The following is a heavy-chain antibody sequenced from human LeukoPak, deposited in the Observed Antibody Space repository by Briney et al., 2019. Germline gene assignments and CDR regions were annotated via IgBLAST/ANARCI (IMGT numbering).Heavy chain of an antibody. CDR1: GLSFSNDW. J-gene: IGHJ4*02. D-gene: IGHD1-26*01. V-gene: IGHV3-15*01. CDR2: IKTKIDGGTI. CDR3: TTDHEWAGYFGSRKPYDY. Sequence: GGSLRLSCAASGLSFSNDWMSWVRQAPGEGLEWVGRIKTKIDGGTIDYAAPVKGRFTISRDDSRNMLYLQMRSLRTEDTAVYYCTTDHEWAGYFGSRKPYDYWGQGTLVTVSS.